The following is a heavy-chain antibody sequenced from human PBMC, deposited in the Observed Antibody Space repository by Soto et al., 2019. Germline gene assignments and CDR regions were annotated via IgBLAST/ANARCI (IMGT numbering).Heavy chain of an antibody. CDR3: ARGGYYDSSLFPDA. CDR1: GFTFSSYA. Sequence: GGSLRLSCAASGFTFSSYAMHWVRQAPGKGLEWVAVISYDGSKKYYADSVRGRFTISRDNSKNALYLQMNSLRAEDTAVHYCARGGYYDSSLFPDAWGQGTTVTVSS. V-gene: IGHV3-30-3*01. CDR2: ISYDGSKK. J-gene: IGHJ6*02. D-gene: IGHD3-22*01.